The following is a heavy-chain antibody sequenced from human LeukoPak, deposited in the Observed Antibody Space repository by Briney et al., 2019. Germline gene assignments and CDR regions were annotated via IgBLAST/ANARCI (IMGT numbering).Heavy chain of an antibody. J-gene: IGHJ3*02. V-gene: IGHV3-23*01. CDR3: AKETPAAHDAFDI. D-gene: IGHD2-2*01. CDR1: GFTFSGYA. CDR2: LSGSGGST. Sequence: PGGSLRLSCTASGFTFSGYAMSWVRQAPGKGLDWVSGLSGSGGSTYYADSVKGRFTISRDNSKTTLYLQMNSLRAEDTAVYYCAKETPAAHDAFDIWGQGTMVTVSS.